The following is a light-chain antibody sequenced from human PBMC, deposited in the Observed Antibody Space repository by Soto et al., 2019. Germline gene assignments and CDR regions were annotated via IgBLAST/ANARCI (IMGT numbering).Light chain of an antibody. J-gene: IGKJ4*01. CDR2: GAS. V-gene: IGKV3-15*01. CDR3: QQYYTWPLT. Sequence: IVMTQSPATLSVSPGERTTLSCRASQSVSSNLAWYQQKPGQAPRLLIYGASTRATGIPARFSGSGSGTEFTLTISSLQSEDFAVYYCQQYYTWPLTFGGGTKVEIK. CDR1: QSVSSN.